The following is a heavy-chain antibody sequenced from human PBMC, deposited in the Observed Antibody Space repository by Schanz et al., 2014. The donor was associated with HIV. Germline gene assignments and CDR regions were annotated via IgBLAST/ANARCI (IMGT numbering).Heavy chain of an antibody. CDR1: GFTFGDHY. CDR2: ITGPGDTM. D-gene: IGHD3-10*01. CDR3: AKCPTMVRGTGMAV. Sequence: VQLVESGGGLVKPGGSLSLSCVASGFTFGDHYMTWIRQAPGKGLEWVAHITGPGDTMYYADSVKGRFTISRDNAKNSLNLQLKSLRAEDTAVYYCAKCPTMVRGTGMAVWGQGTTVTVSS. J-gene: IGHJ6*02. V-gene: IGHV3-11*01.